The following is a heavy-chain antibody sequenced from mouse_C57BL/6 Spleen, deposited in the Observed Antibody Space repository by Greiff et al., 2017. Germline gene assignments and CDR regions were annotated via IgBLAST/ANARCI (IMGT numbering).Heavy chain of an antibody. Sequence: ESGPGLVKPSQSLSLTCSVTGYSITSGYYWNWIRQFPGNKLEWMGYISYDGSNNYNPSLKNRISITRDTSKNQFFLKLNSVTTEDTATYYCARDLVTTPFAYWGQGTLVTVSA. V-gene: IGHV3-6*01. CDR2: ISYDGSN. CDR1: GYSITSGYY. J-gene: IGHJ3*01. D-gene: IGHD2-2*01. CDR3: ARDLVTTPFAY.